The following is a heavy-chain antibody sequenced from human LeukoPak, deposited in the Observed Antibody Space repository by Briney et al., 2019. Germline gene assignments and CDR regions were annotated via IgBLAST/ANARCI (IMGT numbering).Heavy chain of an antibody. V-gene: IGHV4-30-2*03. D-gene: IGHD2-15*01. Sequence: SEALSLTCTVSGGSISSDGFSWNWIRQPLGKGLEWIGYVYHSGSTYYNPSLQSRVTISVDTSKNQFSLKLNSVTAADTAVYYCASFYCSGGSCYQYFSYYYMDVWGKGTTVTISS. CDR3: ASFYCSGGSCYQYFSYYYMDV. CDR2: VYHSGST. J-gene: IGHJ6*03. CDR1: GGSISSDGFS.